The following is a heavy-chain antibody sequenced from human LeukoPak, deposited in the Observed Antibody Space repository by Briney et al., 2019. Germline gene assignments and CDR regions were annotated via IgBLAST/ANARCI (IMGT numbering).Heavy chain of an antibody. V-gene: IGHV3-7*01. CDR3: YAALSDY. CDR1: GFIFSAYW. D-gene: IGHD4-17*01. Sequence: PGGSLRLSCTASGFIFSAYWMSWVRQAPGKGLEWVANIKQDGSEQNYMDSVKGRFTISRDNAKNSLYLQMNSLRAEDTAMYYCYAALSDYWGQGALVTVSS. J-gene: IGHJ4*02. CDR2: IKQDGSEQ.